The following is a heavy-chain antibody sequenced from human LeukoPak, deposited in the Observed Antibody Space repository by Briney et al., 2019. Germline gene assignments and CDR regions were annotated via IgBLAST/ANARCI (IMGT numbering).Heavy chain of an antibody. Sequence: ASVKVSCKASGYTFTSYGISWVRQAPGQGLEWMGWISAYNGNTNYAQKFQGRVTITRNTSISTAYMELSSLRSEDTAVYYCARQGVVFPTDYYYMDVWGKGTTVTVSS. V-gene: IGHV1-18*01. CDR1: GYTFTSYG. CDR3: ARQGVVFPTDYYYMDV. CDR2: ISAYNGNT. D-gene: IGHD3-3*01. J-gene: IGHJ6*03.